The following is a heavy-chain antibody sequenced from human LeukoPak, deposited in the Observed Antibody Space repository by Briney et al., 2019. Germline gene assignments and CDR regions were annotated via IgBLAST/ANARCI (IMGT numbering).Heavy chain of an antibody. Sequence: SVKVSCKASGGTFSSYAISWVRQAPGQGLEWMGGIIPIFDTATYAQKFQGRVTITADESTSTVYMELSSLRSEDTAMYFCARAGPEADDYGDYRYYYYMDVWGKGTTVSISS. V-gene: IGHV1-69*13. D-gene: IGHD4-17*01. CDR1: GGTFSSYA. CDR3: ARAGPEADDYGDYRYYYYMDV. J-gene: IGHJ6*03. CDR2: IIPIFDTA.